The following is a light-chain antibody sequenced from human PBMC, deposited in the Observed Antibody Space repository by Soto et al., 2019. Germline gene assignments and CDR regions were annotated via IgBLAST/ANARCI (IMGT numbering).Light chain of an antibody. J-gene: IGLJ2*01. Sequence: QSVLTQPPSASGTPGQRVTISCSGSTSSIGSNYVYWYQQLPGTAPKLLIYSNNQRPSGVPDRFSGSKSGTSASLAIGGLRSEDEADYHCAAWDDSLSGLVFGGGTQLTVL. CDR3: AAWDDSLSGLV. V-gene: IGLV1-47*01. CDR1: TSSIGSNY. CDR2: SNN.